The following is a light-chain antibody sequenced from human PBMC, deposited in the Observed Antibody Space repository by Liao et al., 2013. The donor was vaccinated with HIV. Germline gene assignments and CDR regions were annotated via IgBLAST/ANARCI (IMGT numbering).Light chain of an antibody. CDR1: NIGTKS. CDR3: QAWDSSTVWV. V-gene: IGLV3-21*01. CDR2: YDS. J-gene: IGLJ3*02. Sequence: SYELTQPPSVSVAPGKTARLTCGGNNIGTKSVHWYQQKPGQAPVLVIYYDSDRPSGIPERFSGSNSGNTATLTISGTQAMDEADYYCQAWDSSTVWVFGGGTKLTVL.